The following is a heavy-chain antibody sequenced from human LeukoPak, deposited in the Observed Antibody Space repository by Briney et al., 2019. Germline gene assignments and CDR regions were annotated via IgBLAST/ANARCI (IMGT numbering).Heavy chain of an antibody. CDR3: AREGGVADC. CDR2: INLDGSVQ. Sequence: GGSLRLSCATSGFTFSSYWMTWVRQAPGQGLEWVANINLDGSVQWYADSVKGRFTVSRDNAKNSVYLQMNSLRGEDTAVYYCAREGGVADCWGQGTLVTVSS. V-gene: IGHV3-7*01. D-gene: IGHD3-16*01. CDR1: GFTFSSYW. J-gene: IGHJ4*02.